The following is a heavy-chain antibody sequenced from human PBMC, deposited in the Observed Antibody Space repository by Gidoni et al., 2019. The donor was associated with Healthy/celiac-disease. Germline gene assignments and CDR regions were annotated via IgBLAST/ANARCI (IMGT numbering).Heavy chain of an antibody. D-gene: IGHD3-3*01. J-gene: IGHJ6*02. CDR1: GFTFSSYS. CDR3: AREGFLYYDFWSGGNYYYGMDV. Sequence: EVQLVESGGGLVKPGGSLRLSCAASGFTFSSYSMHWVRQAPGKGLVWFSSISSSSSYIYDADSVKGRFTIYRDNAKNSLYLQMNSLRAEDTVVYYCAREGFLYYDFWSGGNYYYGMDVWGQGTTVTVSS. V-gene: IGHV3-21*01. CDR2: ISSSSSYI.